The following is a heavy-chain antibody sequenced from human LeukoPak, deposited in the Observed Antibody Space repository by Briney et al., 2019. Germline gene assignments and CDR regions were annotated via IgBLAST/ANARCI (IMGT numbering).Heavy chain of an antibody. CDR1: GYTFTSYY. Sequence: GASVKVSCKASGYTFTSYYMHWVRQAPGQGLEWMGIINPSGGSTSYAQKFQGRVTMTRDTSTSTVYMELSSLRSEDTAVYYCARDRSRIAAAAPNYMDVWGKGTTVTVSS. CDR2: INPSGGST. V-gene: IGHV1-46*01. J-gene: IGHJ6*03. CDR3: ARDRSRIAAAAPNYMDV. D-gene: IGHD6-13*01.